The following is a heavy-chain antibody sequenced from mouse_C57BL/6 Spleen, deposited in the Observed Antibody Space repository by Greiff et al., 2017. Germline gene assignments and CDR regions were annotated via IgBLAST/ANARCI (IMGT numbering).Heavy chain of an antibody. D-gene: IGHD2-5*01. J-gene: IGHJ3*01. Sequence: QVQLKESGPGLVQPSQSLSITCTVSGFSLTSYGVHWVRQSPGKGLEWLGVIWRGGSTDYNAAFMSRLSITQDNSKSQVFFKMNSLQADDTAIYYGAKDSYSNYPFAYCGQGTLVTVSA. CDR2: IWRGGST. CDR1: GFSLTSYG. CDR3: AKDSYSNYPFAY. V-gene: IGHV2-5*01.